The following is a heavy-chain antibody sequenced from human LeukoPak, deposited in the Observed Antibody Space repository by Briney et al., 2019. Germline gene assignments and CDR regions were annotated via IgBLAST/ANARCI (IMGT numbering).Heavy chain of an antibody. CDR1: GFTFSGSA. Sequence: PGGSLRLSCAASGFTFSGSAMHWVRQASGKGLEWVGCIRSKANSYATAYAASVKGRFTISRDDSKNTAYLQMNSLKTEDTAVYYCSPGTAYCGGDCYSNWGQGTLVTVSS. V-gene: IGHV3-73*01. CDR3: SPGTAYCGGDCYSN. D-gene: IGHD2-21*02. CDR2: IRSKANSYAT. J-gene: IGHJ4*02.